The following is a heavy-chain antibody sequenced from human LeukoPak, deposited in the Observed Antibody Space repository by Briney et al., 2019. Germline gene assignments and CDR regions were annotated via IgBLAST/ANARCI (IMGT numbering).Heavy chain of an antibody. J-gene: IGHJ6*02. D-gene: IGHD3-10*01. CDR3: ATDPKVRGVIIPPTGYYHGMDV. V-gene: IGHV1-24*01. CDR2: FYPEDGET. Sequence: ASVTVSCKVSGYTLTELSMHWVRQAPGKGLERMGGFYPEDGETIYAQKFHGRITMTEDTSTDPAYIELSSLRSEDTAVYYCATDPKVRGVIIPPTGYYHGMDVWGQGTTVTVSS. CDR1: GYTLTELS.